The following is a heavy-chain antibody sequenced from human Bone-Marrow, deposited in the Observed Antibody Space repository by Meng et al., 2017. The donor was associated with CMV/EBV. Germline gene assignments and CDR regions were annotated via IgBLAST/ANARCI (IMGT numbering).Heavy chain of an antibody. D-gene: IGHD1-26*01. CDR3: ARHPRSGASYFDY. CDR1: GFTFSSYA. J-gene: IGHJ4*02. V-gene: IGHV3-30*04. CDR2: ISYDGSNK. Sequence: GGPLRLSCAASGFTFSSYAMHWVRQAPGKGLEWVAVISYDGSNKYYADSVKGRFTISRDNSKNTLYLQMNSLRAEDTAVYYCARHPRSGASYFDYWGQGTLVTVSS.